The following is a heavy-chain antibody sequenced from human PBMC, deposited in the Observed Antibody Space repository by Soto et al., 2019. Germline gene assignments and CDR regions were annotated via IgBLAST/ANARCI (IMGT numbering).Heavy chain of an antibody. D-gene: IGHD3-22*01. Sequence: ASVKVSCKASGYTFTGYYMHWVRQAPGQGLEWMGWINPNSGGTNYAQKFQGRVTMTRDTSISTAYMELSRLRSDDTAVYYCARVGYYDSSGYPIADYWGQGTLVTVSS. CDR1: GYTFTGYY. CDR3: ARVGYYDSSGYPIADY. V-gene: IGHV1-2*02. CDR2: INPNSGGT. J-gene: IGHJ4*02.